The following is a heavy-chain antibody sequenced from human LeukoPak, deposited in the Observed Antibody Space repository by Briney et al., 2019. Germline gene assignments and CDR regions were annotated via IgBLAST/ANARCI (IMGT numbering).Heavy chain of an antibody. Sequence: PGGSLRLSCAASGFTFSSYGMHWVRQAPGKGLEWVAVIWYGGSNKYYADSVKGRFTISRDNSKNTLYLQMNSLKAEDTAVYYCARQLERRYYYYMDVWGKGTTVTVSS. D-gene: IGHD1-1*01. J-gene: IGHJ6*03. CDR2: IWYGGSNK. CDR1: GFTFSSYG. V-gene: IGHV3-33*08. CDR3: ARQLERRYYYYMDV.